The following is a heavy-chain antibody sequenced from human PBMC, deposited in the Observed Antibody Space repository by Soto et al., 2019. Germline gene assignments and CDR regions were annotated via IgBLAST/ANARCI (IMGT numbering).Heavy chain of an antibody. CDR2: IIPVSGAA. Sequence: QVQLVQSGAEVKKPGSSVKVSCKASGGTFGSYAFSWVRQAPGQGLEWMGGIIPVSGAAHYAQKFQGRVTITADESTSTAYMELSSRSSQETAVYYCATALGCRSTSCTLDYWGQGTRVIVSS. D-gene: IGHD2-2*01. J-gene: IGHJ4*02. CDR3: ATALGCRSTSCTLDY. V-gene: IGHV1-69*01. CDR1: GGTFGSYA.